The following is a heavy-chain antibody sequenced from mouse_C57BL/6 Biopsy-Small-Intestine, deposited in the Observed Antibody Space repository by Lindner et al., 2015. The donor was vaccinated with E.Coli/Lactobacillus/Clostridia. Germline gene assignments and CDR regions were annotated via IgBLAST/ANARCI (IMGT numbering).Heavy chain of an antibody. CDR1: GFNIKDDY. D-gene: IGHD2-12*01. CDR3: ARHYSWYFDV. CDR2: IDPANGNT. Sequence: VQLQESGAELVRPVASVKLSCTVSGFNIKDDYTHWVKQRPEQGLEWIGRIDPANGNTKYAPKFQDKATITADTSSNTAYLQLSSLTSEDTAVYYCARHYSWYFDVWGAGTTVTVSS. J-gene: IGHJ1*01. V-gene: IGHV14-3*01.